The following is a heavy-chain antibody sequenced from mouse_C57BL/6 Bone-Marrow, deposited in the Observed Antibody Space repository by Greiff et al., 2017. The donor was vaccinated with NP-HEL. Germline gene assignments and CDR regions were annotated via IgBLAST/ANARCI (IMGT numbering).Heavy chain of an antibody. V-gene: IGHV1-26*01. Sequence: VQLQQSGPELVKPGASVKISCKASGYTFTDYYMNWVKQSLGKSLEWIGDINPNNGGTSYNQKFKGKATLTVDKSSSTAYMELRSLTSEDSAVYYCAREKIYGSSPHWYFDVWGTGTTVTVSS. D-gene: IGHD1-1*01. J-gene: IGHJ1*03. CDR3: AREKIYGSSPHWYFDV. CDR1: GYTFTDYY. CDR2: INPNNGGT.